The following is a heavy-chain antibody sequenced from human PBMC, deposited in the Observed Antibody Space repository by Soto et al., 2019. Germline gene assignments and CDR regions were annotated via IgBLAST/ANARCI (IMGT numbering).Heavy chain of an antibody. D-gene: IGHD4-4*01. V-gene: IGHV3-30*18. CDR2: ISHGATRK. J-gene: IGHJ4*02. Sequence: PGGSLRLSCAASRFTFSDYGMHWVRQAPGKGLEWVAGISHGATRKSYSDSVKGRFIISRDNSKKMLYLQLNSLRREDTAVYYCAKDWVGGSNRSKLDYWGRGTLVTFSS. CDR3: AKDWVGGSNRSKLDY. CDR1: RFTFSDYG.